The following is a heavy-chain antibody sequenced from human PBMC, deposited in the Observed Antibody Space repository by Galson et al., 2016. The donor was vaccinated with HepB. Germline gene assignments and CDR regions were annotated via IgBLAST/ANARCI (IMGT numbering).Heavy chain of an antibody. J-gene: IGHJ3*02. CDR1: GFTFSSYA. CDR2: ISGSGYNT. Sequence: SLRLSCAASGFTFSSYAMSWVRQAPGKGLEWVSTISGSGYNTYYAASVKGRFTISRDNSKNTLYLKMNSLRAEDTAVYYCAKSQPGDSRGWYTLPIDAFDIWGQGTMVTVSS. CDR3: AKSQPGDSRGWYTLPIDAFDI. D-gene: IGHD6-19*01. V-gene: IGHV3-23*01.